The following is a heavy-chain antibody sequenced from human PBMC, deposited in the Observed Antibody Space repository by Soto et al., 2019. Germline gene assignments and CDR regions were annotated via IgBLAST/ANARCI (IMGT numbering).Heavy chain of an antibody. CDR2: FDPEDGET. J-gene: IGHJ5*02. CDR3: ATYLSRGYCSGGSCYWFDP. Sequence: ASVKVSCKVSGYTLTELSMHWVRQAPGKGLEWMGGFDPEDGETIYAQKFQGRVTMTEDTSTDTAYMELISLRSEDTAVYYCATYLSRGYCSGGSCYWFDPSGQGTLVTVSS. D-gene: IGHD2-15*01. V-gene: IGHV1-24*01. CDR1: GYTLTELS.